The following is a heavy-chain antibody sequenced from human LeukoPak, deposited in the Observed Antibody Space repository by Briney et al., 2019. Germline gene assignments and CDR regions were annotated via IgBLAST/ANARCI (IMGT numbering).Heavy chain of an antibody. CDR1: GFTFSGYA. Sequence: GGSLRLSCAASGFTFSGYAMNWVRQAPGKGLEWVSSISSSSSYIYYAHSVKGRFTISRDNAKNSLYLQMNSLRAEDTAVYYCARDSGDYPYYYYGMDVWGQGTTVTVSS. J-gene: IGHJ6*02. V-gene: IGHV3-21*01. CDR2: ISSSSSYI. CDR3: ARDSGDYPYYYYGMDV. D-gene: IGHD4-17*01.